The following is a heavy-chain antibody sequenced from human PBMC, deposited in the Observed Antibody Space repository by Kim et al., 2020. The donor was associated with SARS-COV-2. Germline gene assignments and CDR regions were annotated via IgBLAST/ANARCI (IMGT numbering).Heavy chain of an antibody. Sequence: GGSLRLSCAASGFTFSSYAMHWVRQAPGKGLEWVAVISYDGSNKYYADSVKGRFTISRDNSKNTLYLQMNSLRAEDTAVYYCATLKRDYYDSSGYPRDY. V-gene: IGHV3-30*04. D-gene: IGHD3-22*01. CDR1: GFTFSSYA. CDR3: ATLKRDYYDSSGYPRDY. CDR2: ISYDGSNK. J-gene: IGHJ4*01.